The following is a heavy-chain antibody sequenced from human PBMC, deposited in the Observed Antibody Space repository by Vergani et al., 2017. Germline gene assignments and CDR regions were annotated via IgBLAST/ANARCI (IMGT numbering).Heavy chain of an antibody. CDR1: GGTFSSYA. Sequence: QVQLVQSGAEVKKPGSSVKVSCKASGGTFSSYAISWVRQAPGQGLEWMGGIIPIFGTANYAQKFQGRVTITADEFTSTACMELTSLRSEDTAVYYCARDCSGGSCYSYGLDVWGQGTTITVSS. J-gene: IGHJ6*02. V-gene: IGHV1-69*12. CDR2: IIPIFGTA. CDR3: ARDCSGGSCYSYGLDV. D-gene: IGHD2-15*01.